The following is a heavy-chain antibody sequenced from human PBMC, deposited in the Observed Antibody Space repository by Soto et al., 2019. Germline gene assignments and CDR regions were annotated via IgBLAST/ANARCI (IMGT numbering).Heavy chain of an antibody. CDR1: GFIFSDYF. V-gene: IGHV3-11*01. J-gene: IGHJ4*02. CDR3: ARGSAAAKFHY. CDR2: ITSNANAI. Sequence: QVQLVESGGGLVKPGGSLRLSCAASGFIFSDYFMSWIRQAPGKGLEWVSYITSNANAIYYADSVKGRFTISRDNGKNSLYLQMNSLRADDTAVYYCARGSAAAKFHYWGQGTLVTVSS. D-gene: IGHD6-25*01.